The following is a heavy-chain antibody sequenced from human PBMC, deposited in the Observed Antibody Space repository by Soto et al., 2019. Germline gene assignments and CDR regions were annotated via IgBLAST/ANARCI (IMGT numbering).Heavy chain of an antibody. CDR3: ARGHSSSLNYYCGMDV. D-gene: IGHD6-6*01. V-gene: IGHV1-69*12. Sequence: QVQLVQSGAEVKKPGSSVKVSCKASGGTFSSYAISWVRQAPGQGLEWMGGIIPIFGTANYAQKFQGRVTITVDESTSTAYMELSSLRSEDTAVYYCARGHSSSLNYYCGMDVWGQGTTVTVSS. CDR1: GGTFSSYA. J-gene: IGHJ6*02. CDR2: IIPIFGTA.